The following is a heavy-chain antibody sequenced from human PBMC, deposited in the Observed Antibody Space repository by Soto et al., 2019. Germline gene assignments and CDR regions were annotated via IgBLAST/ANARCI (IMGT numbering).Heavy chain of an antibody. D-gene: IGHD3-9*01. CDR2: IYYSGST. Sequence: SETLSLTCTVSGGSISSYYWSWIRQPPGKGLEWIGYIYYSGSTNYNPSLKSRVTISLDTSKNQFSLKLSSVTAADTAVYYCARQGGYDILTGYYNVIPYWGQGTLVTVSS. J-gene: IGHJ4*02. CDR3: ARQGGYDILTGYYNVIPY. CDR1: GGSISSYY. V-gene: IGHV4-59*08.